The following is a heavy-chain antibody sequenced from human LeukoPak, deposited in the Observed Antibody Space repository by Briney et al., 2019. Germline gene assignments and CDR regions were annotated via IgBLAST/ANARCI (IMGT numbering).Heavy chain of an antibody. CDR1: GYTFTSYY. Sequence: ASVKVSCKASGYTFTSYYMHWVRQAPGQGLEWMGIINPSGGSTSYAQKIQGRVTMTRDMSTSTVYMELSSLRSEDTAVYYCARVGPSSYYDFSWDVWGKGTTVTVSS. J-gene: IGHJ6*04. CDR3: ARVGPSSYYDFSWDV. D-gene: IGHD3-3*01. V-gene: IGHV1-46*01. CDR2: INPSGGST.